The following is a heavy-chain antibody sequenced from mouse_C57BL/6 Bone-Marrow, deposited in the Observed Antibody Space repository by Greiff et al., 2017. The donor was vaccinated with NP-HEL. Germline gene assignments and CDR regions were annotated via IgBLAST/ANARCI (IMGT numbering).Heavy chain of an antibody. Sequence: VKLVESGAELVRPGASVKLSCKASGYTFTDYYINWVKQRPGQGLEWIARIYPGSGNTYYNEKFKGKATLTAEKSSSTAYMQLSSLTSEDSAVYFCARWYFAYWGQGTLVTVSA. J-gene: IGHJ3*01. CDR2: IYPGSGNT. V-gene: IGHV1-76*01. CDR3: ARWYFAY. D-gene: IGHD1-1*02. CDR1: GYTFTDYY.